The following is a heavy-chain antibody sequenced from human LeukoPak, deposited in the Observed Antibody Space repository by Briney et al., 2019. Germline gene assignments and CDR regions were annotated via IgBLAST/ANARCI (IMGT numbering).Heavy chain of an antibody. CDR1: AFTFSSYS. V-gene: IGHV3-21*01. J-gene: IGHJ4*02. D-gene: IGHD4-17*01. Sequence: GGSLRFSCAASAFTFSSYSLNWVRQAPGKGLEWVSSISSSSSYIYYADSVKGRFTSSSDNAKNSLYLQMNSMRAEDKAVYYCARDFSDYGDYVEDYWGQGTLVTVSS. CDR2: ISSSSSYI. CDR3: ARDFSDYGDYVEDY.